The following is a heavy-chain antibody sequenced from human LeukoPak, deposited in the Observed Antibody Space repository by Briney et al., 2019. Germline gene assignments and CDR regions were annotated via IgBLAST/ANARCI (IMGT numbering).Heavy chain of an antibody. CDR3: ARDPPGYCSGSSCYGAFNI. J-gene: IGHJ3*02. Sequence: SETLSLTCTASGGSITSYYWNWIRQPAEKGLEWIGRIYASGSTNYNPSLKSRVTISIDMSKKQFSLKLTSVTAADTAVYYCARDPPGYCSGSSCYGAFNIWGQGTTVSVSS. V-gene: IGHV4-4*07. D-gene: IGHD2-2*01. CDR2: IYASGST. CDR1: GGSITSYY.